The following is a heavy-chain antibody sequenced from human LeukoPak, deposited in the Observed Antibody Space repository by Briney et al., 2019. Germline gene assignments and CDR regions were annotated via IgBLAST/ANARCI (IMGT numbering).Heavy chain of an antibody. Sequence: GASVKVSCKASGGTFSSYAISWVRQAPGQGLEWMGGIIPIFGTANYAQKFQGRVTITTDESTSTAYMELSSLRSEDTAVYYCARELSPGYSGYDGPGWFDPWGQGTLVTVSS. CDR3: ARELSPGYSGYDGPGWFDP. D-gene: IGHD5-12*01. J-gene: IGHJ5*02. V-gene: IGHV1-69*05. CDR1: GGTFSSYA. CDR2: IIPIFGTA.